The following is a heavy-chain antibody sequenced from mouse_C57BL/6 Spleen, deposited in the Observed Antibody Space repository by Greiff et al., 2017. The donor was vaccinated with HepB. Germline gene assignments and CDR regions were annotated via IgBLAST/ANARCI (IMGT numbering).Heavy chain of an antibody. D-gene: IGHD1-1*01. J-gene: IGHJ4*01. Sequence: QVQLKQSGAELVKPGASVKLSCKASGYTFTSYWMHWVKQRPGRGLEWIGRIDPNSGGTKYNEKFKSKATLTVDKPSSTAYMQLSSLTSEDSAVYYCARVDGSSPYYYAMDYWGQGTSVTVSS. CDR3: ARVDGSSPYYYAMDY. CDR1: GYTFTSYW. V-gene: IGHV1-72*01. CDR2: IDPNSGGT.